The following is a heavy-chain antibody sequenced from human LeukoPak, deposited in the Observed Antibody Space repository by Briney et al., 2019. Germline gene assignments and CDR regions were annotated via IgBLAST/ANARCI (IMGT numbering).Heavy chain of an antibody. CDR1: GGSTSSTRYY. J-gene: IGHJ4*02. V-gene: IGHV4-39*07. CDR2: IYYSGST. D-gene: IGHD6-19*01. CDR3: ARHQISSGWSLYFDS. Sequence: SETLSLTCTVSGGSTSSTRYYWGWIRQPPGKGLEWIGSIYYSGSTYYNPSLKSRVTISGDTSKNQFSLKVTSVTIADTAVFYCARHQISSGWSLYFDSWGQGILVTVSS.